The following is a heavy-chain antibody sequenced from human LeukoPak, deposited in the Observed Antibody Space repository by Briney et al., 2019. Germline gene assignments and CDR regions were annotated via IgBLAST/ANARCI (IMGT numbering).Heavy chain of an antibody. D-gene: IGHD6-13*01. J-gene: IGHJ4*02. Sequence: PGGSLRLSCAASGFTFSSYAMHWVRQAPGKGPEWVAVISYDGTNKYYTDSVKGRFTISRDDSKNTLYLQMNSLRAEDTAVYYCASPGIAAAGFYFDYWGQGTLVTVSS. CDR1: GFTFSSYA. CDR3: ASPGIAAAGFYFDY. CDR2: ISYDGTNK. V-gene: IGHV3-30-3*01.